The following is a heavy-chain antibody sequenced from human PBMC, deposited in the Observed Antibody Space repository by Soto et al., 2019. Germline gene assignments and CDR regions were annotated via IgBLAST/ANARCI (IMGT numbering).Heavy chain of an antibody. J-gene: IGHJ3*02. CDR1: GFTFSSYA. V-gene: IGHV3-30-3*01. D-gene: IGHD3-22*01. Sequence: GGSLRLSCAASGFTFSSYAMHWVRQAPGKGLEWVAVISYDGSNKYYADSVKGRFTISRDNSKNTLYLQMNSLRAEDTAVYYCASRTYYYDSSGYLNDAFDIWGQGTMVTVSS. CDR3: ASRTYYYDSSGYLNDAFDI. CDR2: ISYDGSNK.